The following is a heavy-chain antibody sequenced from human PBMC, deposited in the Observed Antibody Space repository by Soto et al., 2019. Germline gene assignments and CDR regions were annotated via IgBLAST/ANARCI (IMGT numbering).Heavy chain of an antibody. CDR2: IYKSTTT. CDR3: ARGRYCLTGRCFPNWFDS. J-gene: IGHJ5*01. D-gene: IGHD2-15*01. V-gene: IGHV4-30-4*01. CDR1: GDSTSTVDYF. Sequence: KPSETLSLTCSVSGDSTSTVDYFWAWIRQPPGQALEYIGYIYKSTTTYYNPSFESRVAISLDTSKSQFSLTVTSVTAADTAVYFCARGRYCLTGRCFPNWFDSWGQGTLVTVS.